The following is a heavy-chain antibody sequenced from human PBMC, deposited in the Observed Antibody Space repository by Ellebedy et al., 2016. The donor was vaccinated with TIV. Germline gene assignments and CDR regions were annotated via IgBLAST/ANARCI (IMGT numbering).Heavy chain of an antibody. Sequence: GESLKISCKCSGYSFTSYWIGWVRQTPGKGLEWMGIIYPEDFTFKYNPSFEGQVTISADRSTSTVYLAWSRLQVSDTAMYYCATPSAFDVWGQGTMVIVSS. CDR2: IYPEDFTF. CDR1: GYSFTSYW. V-gene: IGHV5-51*01. CDR3: ATPSAFDV. J-gene: IGHJ3*01.